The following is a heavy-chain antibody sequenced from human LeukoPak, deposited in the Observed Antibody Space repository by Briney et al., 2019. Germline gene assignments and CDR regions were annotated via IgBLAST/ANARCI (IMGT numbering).Heavy chain of an antibody. CDR3: AKNYYDNSAQGWASFDY. D-gene: IGHD3-22*01. CDR1: GFTFSSYA. CDR2: IGGSGDNT. J-gene: IGHJ4*02. V-gene: IGHV3-23*01. Sequence: AGGSLRLSCAASGFTFSSYAMSWVRQAPGKGLEWVSVIGGSGDNTNYADSVRGRFTVSRDNTKNTVYLQMNSLRAEDTAVYYCAKNYYDNSAQGWASFDYWGQGTLVTVSS.